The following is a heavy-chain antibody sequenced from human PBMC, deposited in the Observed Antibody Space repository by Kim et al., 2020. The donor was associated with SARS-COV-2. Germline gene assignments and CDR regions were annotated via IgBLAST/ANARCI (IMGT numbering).Heavy chain of an antibody. Sequence: ASVKVSCKASGYTFTSYAMHWVRQAPGQRLEWMGWINAGNGNTKYSQKFQGRVTITRDTSASTAYMELSSLRSEDTAVYYCARFTPTTYYYYGMDVWGQGTTVTVSS. CDR2: INAGNGNT. V-gene: IGHV1-3*01. D-gene: IGHD1-1*01. J-gene: IGHJ6*02. CDR3: ARFTPTTYYYYGMDV. CDR1: GYTFTSYA.